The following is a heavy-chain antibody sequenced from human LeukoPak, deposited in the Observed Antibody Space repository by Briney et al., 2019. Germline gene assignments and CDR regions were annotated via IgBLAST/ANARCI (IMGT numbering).Heavy chain of an antibody. J-gene: IGHJ4*02. V-gene: IGHV3-23*01. CDR3: AKSDPGPMVPHFDY. D-gene: IGHD3-10*01. CDR1: GFFFSTYA. CDR2: ISGSDGTA. Sequence: PGGSLRLSCAASGFFFSTYAMSWVRQPPGKGLEWVSGISGSDGTAYYADSVKGRFTISRDNSKNTLYLQMNSLRAEDTAVYYCAKSDPGPMVPHFDYWGQGTLVTVSS.